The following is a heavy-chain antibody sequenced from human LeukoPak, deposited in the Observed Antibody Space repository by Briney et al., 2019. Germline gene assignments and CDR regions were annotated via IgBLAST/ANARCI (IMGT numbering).Heavy chain of an antibody. CDR2: INPNSGGT. CDR1: GYTFTGYY. J-gene: IGHJ4*02. CDR3: ARLYSSSSGGN. V-gene: IGHV1-2*02. D-gene: IGHD6-13*01. Sequence: ASVKVSCKASGYTFTGYYMHWVRQAPGQGLEWMGWINPNSGGTNYAQKFQGRVTMTRDTSISIAYMELSRLRFDDTAVYYCARLYSSSSGGNWGQGTLVTVSS.